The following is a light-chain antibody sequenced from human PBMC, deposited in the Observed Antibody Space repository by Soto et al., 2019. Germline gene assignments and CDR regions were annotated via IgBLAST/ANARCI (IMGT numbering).Light chain of an antibody. V-gene: IGLV2-8*01. CDR1: SSDIGGSNY. J-gene: IGLJ1*01. CDR2: DVT. CDR3: SSFVGSNNFYV. Sequence: QSALTQPPSASGSPGQSVTISCTGTSSDIGGSNYVSWYQQHPGKAPKLIIHDVTERPSGVPDRFSGSKSGNTASLTVSGLQADDEADYYCSSFVGSNNFYVFGTGTKVTVL.